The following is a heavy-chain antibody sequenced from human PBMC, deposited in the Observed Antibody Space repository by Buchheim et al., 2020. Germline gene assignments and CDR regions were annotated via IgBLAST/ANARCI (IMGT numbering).Heavy chain of an antibody. J-gene: IGHJ4*02. Sequence: VKKPGSSVKVSCKASGGTFSSYAISWVRQAPGQGLEWMGRIIPILGIANYAQKFQGRVTITADKSTSTAYMELSSLRSEDTAVYYCARDAYCGGDCCPFDYWGQGTL. CDR1: GGTFSSYA. D-gene: IGHD2-21*02. CDR3: ARDAYCGGDCCPFDY. CDR2: IIPILGIA. V-gene: IGHV1-69*04.